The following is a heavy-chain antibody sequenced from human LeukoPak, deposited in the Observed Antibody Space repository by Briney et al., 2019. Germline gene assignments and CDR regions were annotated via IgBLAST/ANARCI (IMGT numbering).Heavy chain of an antibody. CDR2: ISSSGSTI. CDR3: AREANYGGYMDV. D-gene: IGHD3-16*01. CDR1: GFTFSSYE. J-gene: IGHJ6*03. Sequence: GGSLRLSCAASGFTFSSYEMNWVRQAPGKGLEWVSYISSSGSTIYYADSVKGRFTISRDNAKNSLYLQMNSLRAEDTAVYYCAREANYGGYMDVWGKGTTVTVSS. V-gene: IGHV3-48*03.